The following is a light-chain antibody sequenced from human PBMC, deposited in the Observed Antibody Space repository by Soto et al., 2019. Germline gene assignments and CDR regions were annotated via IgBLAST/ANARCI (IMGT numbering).Light chain of an antibody. J-gene: IGKJ3*01. CDR2: DAS. CDR3: QQRSNCRLFT. CDR1: QSVSSY. V-gene: IGKV3-11*01. Sequence: EIVLTQSPATLSLSPGERATLSCRASQSVSSYLAWYQQKPGQAPRLLIYDASNRASGIPARFRGGGSGSACTITISSLSPADFAVYYGQQRSNCRLFTFGPGTKVYIK.